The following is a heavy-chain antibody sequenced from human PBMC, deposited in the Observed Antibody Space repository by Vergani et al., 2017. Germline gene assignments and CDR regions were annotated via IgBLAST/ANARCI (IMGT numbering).Heavy chain of an antibody. CDR2: IRPKTDGETT. V-gene: IGHV3-15*01. Sequence: EVQPVESGGGLVKPGGSLRLSCTTSGFTFSSAWMSWVRQAPGKGLEWVARIRPKTDGETTDYAAPVKGRFTISRDNAKSSLYLQMNSLRAEDTGVYYCAGDRYYLGSGSYPYFYYYGLDVWGQGTAVTVSS. D-gene: IGHD3-10*01. CDR3: AGDRYYLGSGSYPYFYYYGLDV. CDR1: GFTFSSAW. J-gene: IGHJ6*02.